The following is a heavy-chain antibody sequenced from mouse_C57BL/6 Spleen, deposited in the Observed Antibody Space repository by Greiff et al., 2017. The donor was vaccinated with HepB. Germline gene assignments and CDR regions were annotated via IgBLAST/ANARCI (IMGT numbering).Heavy chain of an antibody. CDR1: GYTFTSYW. J-gene: IGHJ3*01. D-gene: IGHD1-1*01. CDR3: TMGHYYGSSYPLAY. V-gene: IGHV1-5*01. Sequence: VQLKESGTVLARPGASVKMSCKTSGYTFTSYWMHWVKQRPGQGLEWVGAIYPGNSDTSYNQKFKGKAKLTAVTSASTAYMELSSLTNEDSAVYYCTMGHYYGSSYPLAYWGQGTLVTVSA. CDR2: IYPGNSDT.